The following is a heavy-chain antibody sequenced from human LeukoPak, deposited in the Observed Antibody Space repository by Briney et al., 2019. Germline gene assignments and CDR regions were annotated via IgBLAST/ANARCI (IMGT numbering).Heavy chain of an antibody. CDR1: GYIFADYW. Sequence: GASVKVSCKASGYIFADYWVHWVRQAPGRGLECMGLIDPSSGTTNEPQKFKGRITVTRETSASTVYMDLTGLTTDDTAAYYCARVGAPGGLRPYHYYYWGQGTLVTVSS. D-gene: IGHD3-10*01. J-gene: IGHJ4*02. CDR2: IDPSSGTT. CDR3: ARVGAPGGLRPYHYYY. V-gene: IGHV1-2*02.